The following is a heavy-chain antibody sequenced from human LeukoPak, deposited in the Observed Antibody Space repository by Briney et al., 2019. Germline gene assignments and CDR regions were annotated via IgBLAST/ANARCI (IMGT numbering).Heavy chain of an antibody. CDR3: ARRSGDREFEY. D-gene: IGHD7-27*01. CDR1: GFTFSIYA. V-gene: IGHV3-23*01. CDR2: ISGSGGST. Sequence: HTGGSLRLSCAASGFTFSIYAMTWVRQAPGKGLEWVSAISGSGGSTHYADSVKGRFTISRDNSKNNLYLQLHSLSVDDTAVYYCARRSGDREFEYWGQGTLVTVSS. J-gene: IGHJ4*02.